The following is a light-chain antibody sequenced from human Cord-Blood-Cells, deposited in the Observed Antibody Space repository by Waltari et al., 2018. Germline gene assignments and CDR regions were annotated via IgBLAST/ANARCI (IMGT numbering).Light chain of an antibody. V-gene: IGKV1-5*03. CDR2: KAS. Sequence: DIQMTQSPSTLSAYVGDRVTITYRASQSISSWLAWYQQKPGKAPKLLIYKASSLESGVPSRFSGSGSGTEFTLTISSLQPDDFATYYCQQYNSYSYTFGQGTKLEIK. J-gene: IGKJ2*01. CDR3: QQYNSYSYT. CDR1: QSISSW.